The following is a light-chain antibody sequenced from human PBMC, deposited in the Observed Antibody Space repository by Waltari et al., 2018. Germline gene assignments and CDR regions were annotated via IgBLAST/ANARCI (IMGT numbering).Light chain of an antibody. CDR3: SSYGSINTWL. CDR2: EVT. V-gene: IGLV2-23*02. CDR1: STDVGSYNI. J-gene: IGLJ3*02. Sequence: QSALTQAASVSGSPGQSLTIPCTGTSTDVGSYNILTWSQQHPGKAPKPIISEVTKRPSGVSNRFSGSKSGNTASLTISGLQAEDEADYFCSSYGSINTWLFGGGTKLTVL.